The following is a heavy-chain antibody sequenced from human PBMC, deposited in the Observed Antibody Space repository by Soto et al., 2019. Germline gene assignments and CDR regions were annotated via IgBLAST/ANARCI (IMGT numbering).Heavy chain of an antibody. V-gene: IGHV4-39*01. J-gene: IGHJ5*02. CDR2: SYYSGTS. CDR3: TRRYNWNDYYFDP. CDR1: GGSIRVQSYY. D-gene: IGHD1-20*01. Sequence: SETLSLTCTVSGGSIRVQSYYWTWIRQTPGKGLEWVGSSYYSGTSYFNPALKGRVTISVDTSTNQFSLRLTSVTAPDTAVYYCTRRYNWNDYYFDPWGQGTLVTVSS.